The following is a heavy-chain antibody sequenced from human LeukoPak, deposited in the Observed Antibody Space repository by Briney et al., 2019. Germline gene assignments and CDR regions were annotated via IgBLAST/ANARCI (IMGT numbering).Heavy chain of an antibody. CDR1: GFTLSTYD. V-gene: IGHV3-23*01. Sequence: GGSLRLSCPVSGFTLSTYDMSWVRQAPGKGLEWVSAIRGRAVGKFYADSVKGRFTISRDDSENTLYLQMDSLRVEDTAVYYCARPIGVFDALDMWGQGTMVTVSS. CDR2: IRGRAVGK. CDR3: ARPIGVFDALDM. D-gene: IGHD2-8*01. J-gene: IGHJ3*02.